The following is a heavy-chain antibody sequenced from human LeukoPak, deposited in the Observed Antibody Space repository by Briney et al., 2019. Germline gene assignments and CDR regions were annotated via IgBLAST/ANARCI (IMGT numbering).Heavy chain of an antibody. D-gene: IGHD4-17*01. V-gene: IGHV1-69*05. CDR1: GGTFSSYA. J-gene: IGHJ1*01. CDR3: ARAYGDPEVYFQH. Sequence: SVKVSXRASGGTFSSYAISWMRQAPGQGLEWMGRIIPIFGTANYAQKFQGRVTITTDESTSTAYMELSSLRSEDTAVYYCARAYGDPEVYFQHWGQGTLVTVSS. CDR2: IIPIFGTA.